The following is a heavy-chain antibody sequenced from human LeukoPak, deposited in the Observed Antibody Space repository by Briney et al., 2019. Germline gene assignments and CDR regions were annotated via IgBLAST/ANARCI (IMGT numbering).Heavy chain of an antibody. CDR1: GGSFSSGDYS. D-gene: IGHD6-19*01. V-gene: IGHV4-61*02. CDR2: LFSSGTT. CDR3: ARLIAVAGTSNTFDY. J-gene: IGHJ4*02. Sequence: PSETLSLTCTVSGGSFSSGDYSWNWMRQPTGQGLEWIGRLFSSGTTNYNPSLKSRVTISGDTSNNQFSLKLTSVTAADTAVYYCARLIAVAGTSNTFDYWGQGTLVTVSS.